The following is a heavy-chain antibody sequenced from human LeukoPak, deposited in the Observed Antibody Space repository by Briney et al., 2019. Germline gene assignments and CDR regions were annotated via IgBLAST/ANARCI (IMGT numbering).Heavy chain of an antibody. V-gene: IGHV3-30*18. Sequence: GGSLRLSCAASGFSFNSYGKHWVRQAPGKGLKWVAVISYDGRNEYYADSVKGRFTISRDKSRNTVYLQMNSLRAEDTAVYYCAKDLHSSSNDYYGMDVWGQGTTVTVSS. CDR2: ISYDGRNE. D-gene: IGHD6-13*01. J-gene: IGHJ6*02. CDR3: AKDLHSSSNDYYGMDV. CDR1: GFSFNSYG.